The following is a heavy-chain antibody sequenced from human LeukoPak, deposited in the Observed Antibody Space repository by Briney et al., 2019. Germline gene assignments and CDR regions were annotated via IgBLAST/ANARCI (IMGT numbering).Heavy chain of an antibody. V-gene: IGHV4-39*07. J-gene: IGHJ4*02. CDR3: ARRTNHNYDYVWGGYRPGRYFDY. D-gene: IGHD3-16*02. CDR2: INHSGST. Sequence: SETLSLTCTVSGGSISSSSYYWGWIRQPPGKGLEWIGEINHSGSTNYNPSLKSRVTISVDTSKNQFSLKLSSVTAADTAVYYCARRTNHNYDYVWGGYRPGRYFDYWGQGTLVTVSS. CDR1: GGSISSSSYY.